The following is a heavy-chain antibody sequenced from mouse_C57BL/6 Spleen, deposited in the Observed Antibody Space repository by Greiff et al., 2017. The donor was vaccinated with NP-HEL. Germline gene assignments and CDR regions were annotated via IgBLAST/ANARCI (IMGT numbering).Heavy chain of an antibody. D-gene: IGHD1-1*01. J-gene: IGHJ2*01. Sequence: QVQLQQSGPELVKPGASVKISCKASGYTFTDYYINWVKQRPGQGLEWIGGIYPGSGNTKYNEKFKGKATLTVDTSSSTAYMQLSSLTSEDSAVYFCARSGDYYGSSFDYWGQGTTLTVSS. CDR3: ARSGDYYGSSFDY. V-gene: IGHV1-84*01. CDR1: GYTFTDYY. CDR2: IYPGSGNT.